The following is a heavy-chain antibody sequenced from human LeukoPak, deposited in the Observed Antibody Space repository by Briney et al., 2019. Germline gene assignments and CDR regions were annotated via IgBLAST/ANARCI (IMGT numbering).Heavy chain of an antibody. Sequence: KASETLSLTCTVSGGSISSDNYYWSWIRHHPRKGLEWIGYIYYSGSTNYNPSLKSRVTISVDTSKNQFSLKLSSVTAADTAVYYCARSLYSQGVTFDYWGQGTLVTVSS. V-gene: IGHV4-61*01. CDR1: GGSISSDNYY. CDR2: IYYSGST. J-gene: IGHJ4*02. CDR3: ARSLYSQGVTFDY. D-gene: IGHD3-3*01.